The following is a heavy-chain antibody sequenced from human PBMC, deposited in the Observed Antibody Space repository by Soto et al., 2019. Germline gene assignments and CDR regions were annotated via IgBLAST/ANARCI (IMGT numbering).Heavy chain of an antibody. V-gene: IGHV3-23*01. J-gene: IGHJ6*02. D-gene: IGHD1-1*01. CDR2: ISSSGDT. CDR1: GLTFSNYA. Sequence: GGSLRLSCEASGLTFSNYAMTWVRQAPGKGLEWVSDISSSGDTNYADSVKGRFTVSRDNSKNTLYLQMDSLRAEDTAVYYCANGLEPPKSRTMDVWGQGTTVTVSS. CDR3: ANGLEPPKSRTMDV.